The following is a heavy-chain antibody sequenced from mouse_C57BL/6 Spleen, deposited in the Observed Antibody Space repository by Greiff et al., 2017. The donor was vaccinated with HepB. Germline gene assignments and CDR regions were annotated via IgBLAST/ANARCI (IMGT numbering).Heavy chain of an antibody. CDR1: GYTFTSYW. J-gene: IGHJ3*01. CDR2: IYPGSGST. Sequence: QVQLKESGAELVKPGASVKMSCKASGYTFTSYWITWVKQRPGQGLEWIGDIYPGSGSTNYNEKFKSKATLTVDTSSSTAYMQLSSLTSEDSAVYYCAADGYDGPFAYWGQGTLVTVSA. D-gene: IGHD2-2*01. V-gene: IGHV1-55*01. CDR3: AADGYDGPFAY.